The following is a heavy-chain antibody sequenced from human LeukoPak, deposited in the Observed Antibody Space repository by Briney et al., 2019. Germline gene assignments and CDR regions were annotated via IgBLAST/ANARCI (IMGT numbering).Heavy chain of an antibody. CDR1: GGSIPTKNFY. CDR3: ARTPATNCSSTSCHGLPFDP. V-gene: IGHV4-39*07. Sequence: SETLSLTCTVSGGSIPTKNFYWGWIRQPPGKGLEWIGSVFYSGRTYYNPSLKSRVTIFVDPSKNQFSLKLSSVTAADTAVYYCARTPATNCSSTSCHGLPFDPWGQGTLVTVSS. J-gene: IGHJ5*02. D-gene: IGHD2-2*01. CDR2: VFYSGRT.